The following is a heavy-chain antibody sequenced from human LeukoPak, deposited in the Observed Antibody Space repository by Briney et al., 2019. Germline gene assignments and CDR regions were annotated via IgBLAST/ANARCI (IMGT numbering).Heavy chain of an antibody. CDR2: IKQDGSEQ. D-gene: IGHD2-15*01. CDR1: GFTLSHYW. Sequence: GGSLRLSCAASGFTLSHYWMTWVRQAPGKGLEWVANIKQDGSEQYYVDSVKGRFTISRDNAKNSLYLQMNSLRAEDTAVYYCARYAAMDVWGQGTTVTIS. J-gene: IGHJ6*02. CDR3: ARYAAMDV. V-gene: IGHV3-7*01.